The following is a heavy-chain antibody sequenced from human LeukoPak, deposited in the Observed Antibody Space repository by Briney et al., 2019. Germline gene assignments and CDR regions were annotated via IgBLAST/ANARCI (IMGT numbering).Heavy chain of an antibody. CDR2: MNQDGSEK. Sequence: GSLRLSCAASGFTFIDYWMSWVRQAPGKGLEWVALMNQDGSEKYYVDSVKGRFTISRDNVKDSLYLQMNSLRAEDTARYYCARETGLGADYWGQGTLVTVSS. V-gene: IGHV3-7*01. CDR1: GFTFIDYW. D-gene: IGHD1-26*01. J-gene: IGHJ4*02. CDR3: ARETGLGADY.